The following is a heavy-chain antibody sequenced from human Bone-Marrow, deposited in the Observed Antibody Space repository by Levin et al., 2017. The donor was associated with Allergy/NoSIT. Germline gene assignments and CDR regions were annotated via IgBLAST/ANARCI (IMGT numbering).Heavy chain of an antibody. J-gene: IGHJ5*02. CDR2: IYSGGST. CDR1: GFTISSNY. D-gene: IGHD6-13*01. V-gene: IGHV3-53*01. Sequence: ASVKVSCAASGFTISSNYMSWVRQAPGKGLEWVSVIYSGGSTYYADSVKGRFTISRDNSKNTLYLQMNSLRTEDTAVYYCARSLYSSSWYNWFDPWGQGTLVTVSS. CDR3: ARSLYSSSWYNWFDP.